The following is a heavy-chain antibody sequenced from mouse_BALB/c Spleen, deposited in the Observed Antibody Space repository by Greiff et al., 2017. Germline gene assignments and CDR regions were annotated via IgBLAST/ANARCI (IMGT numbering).Heavy chain of an antibody. D-gene: IGHD2-2*01. CDR2: ILPGSGST. CDR3: ARLGLRRGFAY. CDR1: GYTFSSYW. J-gene: IGHJ3*01. Sequence: VQLVESGAELMKPGASVKISCKATGYTFSSYWIEWVKQRPGHGLEWIGEILPGSGSTNYNEKFKGKATFTADTSSNTAYMQLSSLTSEDSAVYYCARLGLRRGFAYWGQGTLVTVSA. V-gene: IGHV1-9*01.